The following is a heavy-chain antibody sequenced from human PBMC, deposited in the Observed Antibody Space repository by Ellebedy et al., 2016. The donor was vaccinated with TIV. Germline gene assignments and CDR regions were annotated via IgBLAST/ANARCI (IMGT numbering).Heavy chain of an antibody. CDR2: INPSGGGT. V-gene: IGHV1-46*01. Sequence: ASVKVSCKPSGYTFINFYMHWVRQAPGQGLEYMGIINPSGGGTTYTQKFEGRVTMTRDTSTSTVYMELSSLRSEDMAVYYCARGVNGDGGYFYMWYWGQGTLVTVSS. CDR3: ARGVNGDGGYFYMWY. J-gene: IGHJ4*02. D-gene: IGHD4-23*01. CDR1: GYTFINFY.